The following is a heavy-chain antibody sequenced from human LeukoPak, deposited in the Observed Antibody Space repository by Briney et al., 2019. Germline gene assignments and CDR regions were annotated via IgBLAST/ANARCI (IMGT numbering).Heavy chain of an antibody. Sequence: SGGSLRLSCAASGFTFGSYAMSWVRQAPGKGLERVSGISGSGDTTYYADSVKGRFTISRDNSKKTLHVQMNSLRAEDTAVYYCAKSYYADRSYFDSWGQGTLVTVSS. CDR1: GFTFGSYA. J-gene: IGHJ4*02. D-gene: IGHD3-22*01. CDR3: AKSYYADRSYFDS. V-gene: IGHV3-23*01. CDR2: ISGSGDTT.